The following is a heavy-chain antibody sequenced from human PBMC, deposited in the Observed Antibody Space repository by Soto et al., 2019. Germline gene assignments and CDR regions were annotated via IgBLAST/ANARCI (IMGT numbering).Heavy chain of an antibody. D-gene: IGHD3-9*01. CDR2: IYYSGST. CDR1: GGSISSGDYY. J-gene: IGHJ6*02. CDR3: ARDGRYFDWLFRLGHADYYYYGMDV. V-gene: IGHV4-30-4*01. Sequence: SETLSLTCTVSGGSISSGDYYWGWIRQPPWKGLEWIGYIYYSGSTYYNPSLKSRVTISVDTSKNQFSLKLSSVTAADTAVYYCARDGRYFDWLFRLGHADYYYYGMDVWGQGXTVTVYS.